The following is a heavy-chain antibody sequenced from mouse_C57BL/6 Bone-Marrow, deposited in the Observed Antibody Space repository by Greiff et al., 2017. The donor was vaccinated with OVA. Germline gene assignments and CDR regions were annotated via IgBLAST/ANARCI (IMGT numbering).Heavy chain of an antibody. D-gene: IGHD2-4*01. CDR2: IDPENGDT. J-gene: IGHJ3*01. CDR1: GFNIKDDY. CDR3: TTDYDYDLGIFAY. V-gene: IGHV14-4*01. Sequence: EVQLKESGAELVRPGASVKLSCTASGFNIKDDYMHWVKQRPEQGLEWIGWIDPENGDTEYASKFQGKATITADTSSNTAYLQLSSLTSEDTAVYYCTTDYDYDLGIFAYWGQGTLVTVSA.